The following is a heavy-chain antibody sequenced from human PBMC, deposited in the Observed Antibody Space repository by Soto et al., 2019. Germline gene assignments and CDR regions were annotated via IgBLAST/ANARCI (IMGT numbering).Heavy chain of an antibody. D-gene: IGHD3-22*01. Sequence: GGSLRLSCAASGFTFSSYGMHWVRQAPGKGLEWVAVIWYDGSNKYYADSVKGRFTISRDNSKNTLYLQMNSLRAEDTAVYYCATVARITAWVDRSGKIDYWGQGTLVTRLL. CDR1: GFTFSSYG. J-gene: IGHJ4*02. V-gene: IGHV3-33*01. CDR3: ATVARITAWVDRSGKIDY. CDR2: IWYDGSNK.